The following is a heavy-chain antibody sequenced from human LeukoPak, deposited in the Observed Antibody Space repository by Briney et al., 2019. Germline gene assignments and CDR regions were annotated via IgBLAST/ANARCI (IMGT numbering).Heavy chain of an antibody. D-gene: IGHD3-10*01. V-gene: IGHV3-7*01. CDR3: ARAIRGSAVDTGDR. J-gene: IGHJ4*02. CDR2: IKNDGSEE. CDR1: GFTFSRYW. Sequence: GGSLRLSCAASGFTFSRYWMRWVRRAPGKGLEGVANIKNDGSEEYYVDSVKGRFTISRDNARNSLFLQMNSLTVEDTAVYYCARAIRGSAVDTGDRWGQGTLVTVSS.